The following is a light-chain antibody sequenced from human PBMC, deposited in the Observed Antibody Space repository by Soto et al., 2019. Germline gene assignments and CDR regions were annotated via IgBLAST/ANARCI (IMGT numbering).Light chain of an antibody. CDR1: SXDVGSYNL. Sequence: QSVLTQPASVSGSPGQSITISCTGTSXDVGSYNLVSWYQQHPGKAPKLMIYEGSKRPSGVSNRFSGSKSGNTASLTISGLQAEDEADYFCTSFSNTNSLYVFGTGTKVTVL. CDR2: EGS. J-gene: IGLJ1*01. CDR3: TSFSNTNSLYV. V-gene: IGLV2-14*02.